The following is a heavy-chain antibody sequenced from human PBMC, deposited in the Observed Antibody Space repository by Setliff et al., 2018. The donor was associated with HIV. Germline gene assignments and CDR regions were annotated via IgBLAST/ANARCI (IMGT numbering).Heavy chain of an antibody. CDR1: GYIFTNYG. CDR2: ISADNGNT. Sequence: ASVKVSCKASGYIFTNYGITWVRQAPGQGLEWMGWISADNGNTNYAQKLQGRVTMTTDTSTSTADMELGSLRSDDTAVYYCARVPGARPYYYYYMDVWGKGTTVTVSS. CDR3: ARVPGARPYYYYYMDV. J-gene: IGHJ6*03. D-gene: IGHD3-10*01. V-gene: IGHV1-18*01.